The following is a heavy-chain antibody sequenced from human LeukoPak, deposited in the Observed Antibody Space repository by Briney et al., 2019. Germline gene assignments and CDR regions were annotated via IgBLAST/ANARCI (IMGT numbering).Heavy chain of an antibody. J-gene: IGHJ5*02. CDR1: GYTITSYA. V-gene: IGHV1-3*01. Sequence: ASVKVSCKASGYTITSYAMHWVRQAPGQRLEWMGWINAGNGNAKYSQKFQGRVTITRDTSASTAYMELSSLRSEDTAVYYCARDRYDIGWFDPWGQGTLVTVSS. D-gene: IGHD3-9*01. CDR2: INAGNGNA. CDR3: ARDRYDIGWFDP.